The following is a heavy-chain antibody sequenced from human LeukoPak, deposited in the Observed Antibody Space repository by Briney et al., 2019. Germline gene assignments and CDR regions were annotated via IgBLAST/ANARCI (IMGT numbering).Heavy chain of an antibody. CDR2: ITGSGGST. V-gene: IGHV3-23*01. D-gene: IGHD6-19*01. CDR3: AKEQWQGFDP. CDR1: GFTFSSYA. J-gene: IGHJ5*02. Sequence: GGSLRLSCAASGFTFSSYAMSWVRQAPGKGLYWVSAITGSGGSTYYADSVKGRFTISRDNSKNTLYLQTNSLRAEDTAVYYCAKEQWQGFDPWGQGTLVTVSS.